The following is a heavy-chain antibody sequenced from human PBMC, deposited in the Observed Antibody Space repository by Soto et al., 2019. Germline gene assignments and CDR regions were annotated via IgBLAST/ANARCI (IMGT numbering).Heavy chain of an antibody. D-gene: IGHD3-3*01. J-gene: IGHJ6*02. Sequence: SETLSLTCAVFGGSLGRYYWSSIRQPPGKGLEWIGELIHSGSTNYNPTLTSRVPISVDTSKNKFSLKQSSVTAADTAVYSCARGLLVLRCLEWFNYGMDVWGQGTTVTVSS. V-gene: IGHV4-34*01. CDR1: GGSLGRYY. CDR3: ARGLLVLRCLEWFNYGMDV. CDR2: LIHSGST.